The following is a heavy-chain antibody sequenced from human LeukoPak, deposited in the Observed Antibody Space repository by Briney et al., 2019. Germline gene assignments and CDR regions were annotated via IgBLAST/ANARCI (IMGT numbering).Heavy chain of an antibody. V-gene: IGHV4-59*01. J-gene: IGHJ4*02. CDR2: IYYSGST. Sequence: SETLSLTCTVSGGSISSYYWSWIRQPPGKGLEWIGYIYYSGSTNYNPSLKSRVTISVNTSKNQFSLKLNSVTAADTAVYYCARVYSYGSAYFDYWGQGTLVTVSS. CDR3: ARVYSYGSAYFDY. D-gene: IGHD5-18*01. CDR1: GGSISSYY.